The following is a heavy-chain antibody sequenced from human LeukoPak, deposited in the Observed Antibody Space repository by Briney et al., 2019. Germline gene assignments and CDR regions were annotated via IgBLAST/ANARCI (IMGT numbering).Heavy chain of an antibody. CDR1: GGSISTYY. Sequence: SETLSLTCTVSGGSISTYYWSWIRQPPGNGLEWIGYISYSGSTNYNPSLKSRVTISLDTSKHQFALKLRSVTAADTDVYYCERSIIGTRSKFDYWGQGTLVTVSS. D-gene: IGHD1/OR15-1a*01. V-gene: IGHV4-59*08. J-gene: IGHJ4*02. CDR3: ERSIIGTRSKFDY. CDR2: ISYSGST.